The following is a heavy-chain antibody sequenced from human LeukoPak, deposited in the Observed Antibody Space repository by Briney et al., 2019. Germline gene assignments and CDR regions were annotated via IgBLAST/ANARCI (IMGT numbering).Heavy chain of an antibody. CDR2: ISGSGAST. D-gene: IGHD6-13*01. V-gene: IGHV3-23*01. Sequence: GGSLRLSCAASGFTFSYYWMTWVRQAPGKGLEWVSGISGSGASTYYADSVKGRFTISRDNSKNTLYLQMNSLRADDTAVYYCAKTVGYSNSGPNYWGQGTLVTVSS. CDR3: AKTVGYSNSGPNY. J-gene: IGHJ4*02. CDR1: GFTFSYYW.